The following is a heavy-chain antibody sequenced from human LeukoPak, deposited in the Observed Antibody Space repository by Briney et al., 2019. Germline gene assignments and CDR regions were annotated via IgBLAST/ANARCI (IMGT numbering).Heavy chain of an antibody. J-gene: IGHJ6*03. CDR2: IYSGGST. V-gene: IGHV3-66*01. CDR3: ARVKGSWWDYYYYYMDV. Sequence: PGGSLRLSCAASGFTVSSNYMSWVRQAPGKGLGWVSVIYSGGSTYYADSVKGRFTISRDNSKNTLYLQMNSLRAEDTAVYYCARVKGSWWDYYYYYMDVWGKGTTVTISS. CDR1: GFTVSSNY. D-gene: IGHD6-13*01.